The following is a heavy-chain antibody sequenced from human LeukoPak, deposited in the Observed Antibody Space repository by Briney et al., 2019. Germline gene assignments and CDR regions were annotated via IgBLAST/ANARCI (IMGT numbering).Heavy chain of an antibody. CDR3: ARDRYDYVWGSPFDY. CDR2: ISAYNGNT. J-gene: IGHJ4*02. CDR1: GYTFTGYY. Sequence: ASVKVSCKASGYTFTGYYMHWVRQAPGQGLEWMGWISAYNGNTNYAQKLQGRVTMTTDTSTSTAYMELRSLRSDDTAVYYCARDRYDYVWGSPFDYWGQGTLVTVSS. V-gene: IGHV1-18*04. D-gene: IGHD3-16*01.